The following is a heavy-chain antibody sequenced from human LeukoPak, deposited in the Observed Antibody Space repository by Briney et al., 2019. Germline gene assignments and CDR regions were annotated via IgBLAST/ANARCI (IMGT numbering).Heavy chain of an antibody. CDR2: IIPIFGTA. CDR1: GGTFSSYA. CDR3: ARGIQKRGYSGYDSPDYYYYGMDV. V-gene: IGHV1-69*13. J-gene: IGHJ6*02. D-gene: IGHD5-12*01. Sequence: SVKVSCKASGGTFSSYAISWVRQAPGQGLEWMGGIIPIFGTANYAQKFQGRVTITADESTSTAYMELSSLRSEDTAVYYCARGIQKRGYSGYDSPDYYYYGMDVWGQGITVTVSS.